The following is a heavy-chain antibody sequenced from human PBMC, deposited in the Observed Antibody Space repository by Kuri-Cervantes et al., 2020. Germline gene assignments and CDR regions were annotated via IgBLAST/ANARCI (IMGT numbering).Heavy chain of an antibody. D-gene: IGHD3-22*01. Sequence: SETLSLTCTVSGGSVSSGSYYWSWIRQPPGKGLEWIGYIYYSGSTNYNPSLKSRVTISVDTSKNQFSLKLSSVTAADTAVYYCAREGLGSSGYFHYYYYYMDVWGKGTTVTVSS. CDR1: GGSVSSGSYY. J-gene: IGHJ6*03. CDR2: IYYSGST. V-gene: IGHV4-61*01. CDR3: AREGLGSSGYFHYYYYYMDV.